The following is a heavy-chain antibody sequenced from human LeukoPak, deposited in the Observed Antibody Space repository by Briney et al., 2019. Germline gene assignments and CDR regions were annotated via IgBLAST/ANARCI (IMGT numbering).Heavy chain of an antibody. CDR1: GFTFSSYA. V-gene: IGHV3-23*01. CDR3: AKDQGSIVGARYYYYYMDV. D-gene: IGHD1-26*01. Sequence: GGSLRLSCAASGFTFSSYAMSWVRQAPGKGLEWVSAISGSGGSTYYADPVKGRFTISRDNSKNTLYLQMNSLRAEDTAVYYCAKDQGSIVGARYYYYYMDVWGKGTTVTVSS. J-gene: IGHJ6*03. CDR2: ISGSGGST.